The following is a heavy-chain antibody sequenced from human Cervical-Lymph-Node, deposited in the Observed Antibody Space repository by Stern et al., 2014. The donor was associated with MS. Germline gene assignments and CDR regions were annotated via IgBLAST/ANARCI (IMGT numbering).Heavy chain of an antibody. V-gene: IGHV4-39*01. D-gene: IGHD1-26*01. CDR3: ASLRVGATRYYYHGMDV. Sequence: QVQLQESGPGPVKASETLSLTCSVSSVSVRSTSYYWGWVRQPPGKGLEWVASISYSGTTYYNTSLKSRVIISLDTSNNQFSRKMTSGTAADTAVYYCASLRVGATRYYYHGMDVWGQGTSVTVSS. CDR2: ISYSGTT. CDR1: SVSVRSTSYY. J-gene: IGHJ6*02.